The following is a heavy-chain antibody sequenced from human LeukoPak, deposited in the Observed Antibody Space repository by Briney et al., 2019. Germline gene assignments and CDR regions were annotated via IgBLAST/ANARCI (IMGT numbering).Heavy chain of an antibody. Sequence: SETLSLTCAVYGGSFSGYYWSWIRQPPGKGLEWNGEVSHSGITNYNPSLKSRVAILEDTSKNQVSLKLTSVTAADTAVYYCARKQWLGPIDYWGREPWSPSPQ. CDR1: GGSFSGYY. CDR3: ARKQWLGPIDY. CDR2: VSHSGIT. J-gene: IGHJ4*02. D-gene: IGHD6-19*01. V-gene: IGHV4-34*01.